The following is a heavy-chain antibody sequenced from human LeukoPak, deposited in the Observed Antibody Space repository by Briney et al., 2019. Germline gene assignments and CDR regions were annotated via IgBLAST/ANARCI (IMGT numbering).Heavy chain of an antibody. J-gene: IGHJ4*02. CDR3: ARHPRYCSSTSCQTLFDY. CDR2: IYHSGST. CDR1: GYSISSGYY. V-gene: IGHV4-38-2*01. D-gene: IGHD2-2*01. Sequence: SETLSLTCAVSGYSISSGYYWGWIRQPPGKGLEWIGSIYHSGSTYYNPSLKSRVTISVYTSKNQFSLKLSSVTAADTAVYYCARHPRYCSSTSCQTLFDYWGQGTLVTVSS.